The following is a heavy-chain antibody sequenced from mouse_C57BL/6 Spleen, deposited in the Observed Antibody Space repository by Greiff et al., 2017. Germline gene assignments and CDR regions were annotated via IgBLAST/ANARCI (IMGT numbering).Heavy chain of an antibody. D-gene: IGHD1-1*02. V-gene: IGHV1-69*01. J-gene: IGHJ1*03. CDR3: ARKDGGSSWYFDV. CDR1: GYTFTSYW. CDR2: IDPSDSYT. Sequence: QFQLQQPGAELVMPGASVKLSCKASGYTFTSYWMHWVKQRPGQGLEWIGEIDPSDSYTNYNQKFKGKSTLTVDKSSSTAYMQLSSLTSADSAVYYCARKDGGSSWYFDVWGTGTTVTVSS.